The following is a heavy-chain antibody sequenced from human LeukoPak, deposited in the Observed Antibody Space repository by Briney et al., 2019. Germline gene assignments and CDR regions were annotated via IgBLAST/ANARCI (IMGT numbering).Heavy chain of an antibody. CDR2: ISAYNGNT. V-gene: IGHV1-18*01. CDR1: GYTFTSYG. Sequence: ASVKVSCKASGYTFTSYGISWVRQAPGQGLEWMGWISAYNGNTNYAQKLQGRVTMTTDTSTSTAYMELSSLRSEDTAVYYCARDRYYYYYYMDVWGKGTTVTVSS. CDR3: ARDRYYYYYYMDV. J-gene: IGHJ6*03.